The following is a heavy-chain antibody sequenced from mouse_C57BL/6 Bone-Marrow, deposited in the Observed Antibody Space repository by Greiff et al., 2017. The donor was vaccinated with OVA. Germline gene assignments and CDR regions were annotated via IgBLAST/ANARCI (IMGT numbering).Heavy chain of an antibody. J-gene: IGHJ2*01. CDR3: ARGPY. CDR2: ISSDGSN. V-gene: IGHV3-6*01. Sequence: DVKLQESGPGLVKPSQSLSLTCSVTGYSITSGYYWNWIRQFPGNKLEWMGYISSDGSNNYNPSLKNRISITRDTSKNQFFLKLNSVTTEDTATYYCARGPYWGQGTTLTVSS. CDR1: GYSITSGYY.